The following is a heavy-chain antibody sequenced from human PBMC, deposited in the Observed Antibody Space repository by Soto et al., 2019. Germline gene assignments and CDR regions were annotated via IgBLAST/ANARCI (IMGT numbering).Heavy chain of an antibody. J-gene: IGHJ3*02. CDR3: TTDLPPLQWELLCCNAFDI. CDR2: IKSKTDGGTT. V-gene: IGHV3-15*07. D-gene: IGHD1-26*01. CDR1: GFTFSNAW. Sequence: GGSLRLSCAASGFTFSNAWMNWVRQAPGKGLEWVGRIKSKTDGGTTDYAAPVKGRFTISRDDSKNTLYLQMNSLKTEDTAVYYCTTDLPPLQWELLCCNAFDIWGQGTMVTVSS.